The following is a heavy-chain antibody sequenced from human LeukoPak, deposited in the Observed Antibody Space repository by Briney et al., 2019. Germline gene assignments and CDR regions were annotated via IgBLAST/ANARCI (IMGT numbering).Heavy chain of an antibody. CDR3: ARAHPIQLWPVDY. D-gene: IGHD5-18*01. CDR2: INPDSGGT. V-gene: IGHV1-2*02. CDR1: GYTFTGYY. Sequence: ASVKVSCKASGYTFTGYYMHWVRQAPGQGLEWMGWINPDSGGTNYAQKFQGRVTMTRDTSISTAYMELSRLRSDDTAVYYCARAHPIQLWPVDYWGQGTLVTVSS. J-gene: IGHJ4*02.